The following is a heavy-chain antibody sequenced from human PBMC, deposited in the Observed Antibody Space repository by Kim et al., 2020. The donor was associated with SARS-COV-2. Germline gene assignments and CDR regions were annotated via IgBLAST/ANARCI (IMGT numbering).Heavy chain of an antibody. D-gene: IGHD5-18*01. Sequence: GGSLRLSCAASGFTVSSNYMSWVRQAPGKGLEWVSVIYSGGSTYYADSVKGRFTISRDNSKNTLYLQMNSLRAEDTAVYYCARDLESGYSYGSYFDYWGQGTLVTVSS. V-gene: IGHV3-53*01. J-gene: IGHJ4*02. CDR3: ARDLESGYSYGSYFDY. CDR1: GFTVSSNY. CDR2: IYSGGST.